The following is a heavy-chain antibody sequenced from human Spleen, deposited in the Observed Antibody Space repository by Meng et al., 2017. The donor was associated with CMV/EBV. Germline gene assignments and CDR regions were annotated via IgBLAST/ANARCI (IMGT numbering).Heavy chain of an antibody. V-gene: IGHV3-73*01. J-gene: IGHJ4*02. D-gene: IGHD6-19*01. CDR3: CRHVSGGPRY. Sequence: GGSLRLSCAASGFIFSGSGMHWVRQASGKGLEWVGRIRNKTNGYATSYAASVKGRFTISRDDFKNTTYLQMSSLKTEDTALYYCCRHVSGGPRYWGQGTLVTVSS. CDR2: IRNKTNGYAT. CDR1: GFIFSGSG.